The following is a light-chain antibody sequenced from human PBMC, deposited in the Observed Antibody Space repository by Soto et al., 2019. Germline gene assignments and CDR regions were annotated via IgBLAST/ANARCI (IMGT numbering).Light chain of an antibody. Sequence: DIQMTQSPSSLSASVGDRVTITCRASQGINSHLAWNQQKPAEVLKLLIYSASTLQPGVPYRFSGGGSGTDFNLTISSLQPQDVATYYCQKCDDAPPFSFGPGTEVEIK. V-gene: IGKV1-27*01. CDR2: SAS. CDR1: QGINSH. CDR3: QKCDDAPPFS. J-gene: IGKJ3*01.